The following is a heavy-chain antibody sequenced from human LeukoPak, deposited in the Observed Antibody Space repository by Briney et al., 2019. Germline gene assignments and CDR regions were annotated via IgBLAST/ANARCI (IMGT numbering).Heavy chain of an antibody. CDR1: GYTFTCYY. J-gene: IGHJ4*02. CDR3: ARDPRRFGGVIGIFDY. V-gene: IGHV1-2*02. CDR2: INPNSGGT. Sequence: ASVKVSCKASGYTFTCYYMHWVRQAPGQGLEWMGWINPNSGGTNYAQKFQGRVTMTRDTSISTAYMELSRLRSDDTAVYYCARDPRRFGGVIGIFDYWGQGTLVTVSS. D-gene: IGHD3-16*02.